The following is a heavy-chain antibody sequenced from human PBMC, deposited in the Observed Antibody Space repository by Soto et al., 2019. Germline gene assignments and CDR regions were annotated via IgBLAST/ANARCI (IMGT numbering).Heavy chain of an antibody. V-gene: IGHV4-4*02. D-gene: IGHD3-22*01. Sequence: SETLSLTCAVSGGSISSSNWWSWVRQPPGKGLEWIGEIYHSGSTNYNPSLKSRVTISVDKSKNQFSLKLSSVTAADTAVYYCARDTYYDSSGYYPRRYGMDVWGQGTTVTVSS. CDR1: GGSISSSNW. CDR2: IYHSGST. CDR3: ARDTYYDSSGYYPRRYGMDV. J-gene: IGHJ6*02.